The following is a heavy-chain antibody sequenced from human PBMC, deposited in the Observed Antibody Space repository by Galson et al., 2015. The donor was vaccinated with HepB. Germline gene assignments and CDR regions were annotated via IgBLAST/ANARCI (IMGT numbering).Heavy chain of an antibody. Sequence: SLRLSCAASGFTFSSYGMHWVRQAPGKGLEWVAVIWYDGSNKYYADSVKGRFTISRDNSKNTLYLQMNSLKTEDTAVYYCTIMITFGGGFIDYWGQGTLVTVSS. V-gene: IGHV3-33*01. CDR2: IWYDGSNK. CDR1: GFTFSSYG. CDR3: TIMITFGGGFIDY. J-gene: IGHJ4*02. D-gene: IGHD3-16*01.